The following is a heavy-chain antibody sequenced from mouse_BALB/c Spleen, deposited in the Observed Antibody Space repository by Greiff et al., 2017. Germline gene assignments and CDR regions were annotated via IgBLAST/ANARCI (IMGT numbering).Heavy chain of an antibody. V-gene: IGHV1-7*01. CDR2: INPSTGYT. CDR3: ANYYGSTPYFDY. Sequence: VQLQESGAELAKPGASVKMSCKASGYTFTSYWMHWVKQRPGQGLEWIGYINPSTGYTEYNQKFKDKATLTADKSSSTAYMQLSSLTSEDSAVYYCANYYGSTPYFDYWGQGTTLTVSS. J-gene: IGHJ2*01. D-gene: IGHD1-1*01. CDR1: GYTFTSYW.